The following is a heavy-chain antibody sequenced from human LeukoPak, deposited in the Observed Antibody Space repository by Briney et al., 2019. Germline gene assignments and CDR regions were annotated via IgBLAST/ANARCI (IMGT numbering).Heavy chain of an antibody. J-gene: IGHJ6*02. D-gene: IGHD3/OR15-3a*01. CDR3: ARDWTSNYYGMGV. CDR2: ISYDGSNK. Sequence: GGSLRLSCAASGFTFSSYAMHWVRQAPGKGLEWVAVISYDGSNKYYADSVKGRFTISRDNSKNTLYLQMNSLRAEDTAVYYCARDWTSNYYGMGVWGQGTTVTVSS. V-gene: IGHV3-30-3*01. CDR1: GFTFSSYA.